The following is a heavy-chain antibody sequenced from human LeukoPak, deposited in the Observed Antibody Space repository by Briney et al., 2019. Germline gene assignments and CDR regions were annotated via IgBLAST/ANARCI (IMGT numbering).Heavy chain of an antibody. J-gene: IGHJ4*02. Sequence: GGSLRLSCAASGFTFSSYSMNWVRQAPGKGLEWVSYISSSSSTIYYADSVKGRFTISRDNSKNTLYLQMNSLRAEDTAVYYCARVGKTSSAYWGQGTLVTVSS. CDR2: ISSSSSTI. CDR3: ARVGKTSSAY. CDR1: GFTFSSYS. V-gene: IGHV3-48*01.